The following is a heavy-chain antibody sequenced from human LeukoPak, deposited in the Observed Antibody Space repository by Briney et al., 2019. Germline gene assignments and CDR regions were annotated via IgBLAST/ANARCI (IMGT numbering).Heavy chain of an antibody. V-gene: IGHV2-70*04. J-gene: IGHJ4*02. Sequence: SGPALVKPTQTLTLTCTFSGFSLSTSGMRVSWIRQPPGKALEWLARIDWDDDKFYSTSLKTRLTISKDTSKSQVVLTMTNMDPVDTATYYCARTRATMRGFDYWGQGTLVTVSS. CDR1: GFSLSTSGMR. CDR3: ARTRATMRGFDY. CDR2: IDWDDDK. D-gene: IGHD5-12*01.